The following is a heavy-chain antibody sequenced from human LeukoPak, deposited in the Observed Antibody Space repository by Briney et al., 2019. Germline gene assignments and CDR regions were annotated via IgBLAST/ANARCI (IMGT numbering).Heavy chain of an antibody. CDR1: GGSITSRSHY. CDR2: MYYTGTT. V-gene: IGHV4-39*07. Sequence: SETLSLTCTVSGGSITSRSHYWGWIRQPPGKGLEWIGAMYYTGTTYDNPSLKSRVTMSVDTSKNQLSLKLRSVAAADTAVYYCARECIAAAGTGADYWGQGTLVTVSS. CDR3: ARECIAAAGTGADY. D-gene: IGHD6-13*01. J-gene: IGHJ4*02.